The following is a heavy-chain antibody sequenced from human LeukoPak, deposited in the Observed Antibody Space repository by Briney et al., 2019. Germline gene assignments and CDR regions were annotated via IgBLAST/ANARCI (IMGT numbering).Heavy chain of an antibody. Sequence: GGSLRLSCAASGFTFSSYWMSWVRQAPGKGLEWVANIEQDGSEKYYVDSVKGRFTISRDNAKNSLYLQMNSLRAEDTAVYYCARATYYDILTGYPNWGQGTLVTVSS. J-gene: IGHJ4*02. CDR1: GFTFSSYW. V-gene: IGHV3-7*01. D-gene: IGHD3-9*01. CDR3: ARATYYDILTGYPN. CDR2: IEQDGSEK.